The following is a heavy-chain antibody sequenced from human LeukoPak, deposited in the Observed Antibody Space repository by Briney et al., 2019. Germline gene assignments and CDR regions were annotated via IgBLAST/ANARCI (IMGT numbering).Heavy chain of an antibody. CDR1: GYTFTSYA. CDR3: ASTTVTTYVFGDYYYYGMDV. Sequence: ASVKVSCKASGYTFTSYAMHWVRQAPGQRLEWMGWINAGNGNTKYSQKFQGRVTITRDTSASTAYMELSSLRSEDTAVYYCASTTVTTYVFGDYYYYGMDVWGQGTTVTVSS. V-gene: IGHV1-3*01. CDR2: INAGNGNT. D-gene: IGHD4-17*01. J-gene: IGHJ6*02.